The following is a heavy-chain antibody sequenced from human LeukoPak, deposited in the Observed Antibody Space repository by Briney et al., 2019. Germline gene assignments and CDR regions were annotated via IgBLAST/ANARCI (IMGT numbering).Heavy chain of an antibody. CDR3: ARDVDSSWYTNPSDY. D-gene: IGHD6-13*01. V-gene: IGHV1-2*02. Sequence: WASVKVSCKASGYTFTRYYMHWVRQAPGQGLEWMGWINPDSGGTNYAQKFQGRVTMTRDTSISTAYMELSSLRSDDTAVYYCARDVDSSWYTNPSDYWGQGTLVTVSS. CDR1: GYTFTRYY. CDR2: INPDSGGT. J-gene: IGHJ4*02.